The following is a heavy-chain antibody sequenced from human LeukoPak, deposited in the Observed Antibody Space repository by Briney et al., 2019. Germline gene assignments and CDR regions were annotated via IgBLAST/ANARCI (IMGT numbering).Heavy chain of an antibody. V-gene: IGHV4-31*03. CDR3: ARAGYCSGGSCYHFDY. CDR2: IYYSGST. J-gene: IGHJ4*02. CDR1: DGSISSGGYY. D-gene: IGHD2-15*01. Sequence: PSETLSLTCTVSDGSISSGGYYWSWIRQHPGKGLEWIGYIYYSGSTYYNPSLKSRVTISVDTSKNQFSLKLSSVTAADTAVYYCARAGYCSGGSCYHFDYWGQGTLVTVSS.